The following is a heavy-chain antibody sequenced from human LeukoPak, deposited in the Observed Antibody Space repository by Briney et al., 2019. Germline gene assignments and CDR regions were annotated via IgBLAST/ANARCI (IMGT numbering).Heavy chain of an antibody. D-gene: IGHD3-10*01. Sequence: RGSLRLSCAASGFTFTRYGMHWVRPAPGKGLEWVAFVSFEGSNKNCADSVQGRFTISRDNSKNTLSLQMDRPRAEDTAVYYCAKDMGYLCGSGSYRPENDYWGEGTLVTVS. J-gene: IGHJ4*02. CDR1: GFTFTRYG. V-gene: IGHV3-30*18. CDR2: VSFEGSNK. CDR3: AKDMGYLCGSGSYRPENDY.